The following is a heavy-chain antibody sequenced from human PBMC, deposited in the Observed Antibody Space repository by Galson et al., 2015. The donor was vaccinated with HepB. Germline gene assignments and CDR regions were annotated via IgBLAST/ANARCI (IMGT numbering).Heavy chain of an antibody. Sequence: SLRLSCAASGFTFSSYGMHWVRQAPGKGLEWVALIWYDGSDKYYADSVKGRFTISRDNSKNTLYLQMNSLRAEDTAVYFCSRGVAYDSSPAGFDIWGQGTMVTVSS. J-gene: IGHJ3*02. D-gene: IGHD3-22*01. V-gene: IGHV3-33*01. CDR2: IWYDGSDK. CDR3: SRGVAYDSSPAGFDI. CDR1: GFTFSSYG.